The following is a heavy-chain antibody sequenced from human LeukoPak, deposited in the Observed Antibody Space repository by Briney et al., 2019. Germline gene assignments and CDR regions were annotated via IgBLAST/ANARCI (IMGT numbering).Heavy chain of an antibody. D-gene: IGHD3-22*01. CDR2: IYYSGST. Sequence: PSETLSLTCTVSGGSISSYYWSWIRQPPGKGLEWIGYIYYSGSTNYNPSLKSRVTISVDTSKNQFSLKLSSVTAADTAVYYCARGPNYYDSSGYERYFQHWGQGTLVTVSS. CDR3: ARGPNYYDSSGYERYFQH. CDR1: GGSISSYY. V-gene: IGHV4-59*12. J-gene: IGHJ1*01.